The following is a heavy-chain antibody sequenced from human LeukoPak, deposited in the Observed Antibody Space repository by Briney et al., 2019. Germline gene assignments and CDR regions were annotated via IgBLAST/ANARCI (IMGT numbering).Heavy chain of an antibody. D-gene: IGHD6-13*01. V-gene: IGHV4-61*08. CDR2: IYYSGST. Sequence: PSETLSLTCTVSGGSISSGGYYWSWIRQHPGKGLEWIGYIYYSGSTNYNPSLKSRVTISVDTSKNQFSLKLSSVTAADTAVYYCARALDSSSWYLSMGYWGQGTLVTVSS. J-gene: IGHJ4*02. CDR3: ARALDSSSWYLSMGY. CDR1: GGSISSGGYY.